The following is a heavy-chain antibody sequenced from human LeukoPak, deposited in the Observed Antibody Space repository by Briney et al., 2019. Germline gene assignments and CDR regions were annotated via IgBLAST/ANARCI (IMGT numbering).Heavy chain of an antibody. J-gene: IGHJ4*02. CDR1: GYTFTSYY. CDR3: ARETLGYCSGGSCYSIYYFDY. V-gene: IGHV1-46*01. CDR2: INPSGGST. Sequence: ASVKVSCKASGYTFTSYYMHWVRQAPGQGLEWMGIINPSGGSTSYAQKFQGRVTMTRDTSTSTVYMELSSLRSEGTAVYYCARETLGYCSGGSCYSIYYFDYWGQGTLVTVSS. D-gene: IGHD2-15*01.